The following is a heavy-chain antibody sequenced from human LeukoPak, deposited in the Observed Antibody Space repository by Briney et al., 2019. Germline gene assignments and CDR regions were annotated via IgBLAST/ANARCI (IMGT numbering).Heavy chain of an antibody. Sequence: GGSLRLSCAVSGFTFSSYSMNWVRQAPGKGLEWVSSISSSSTYMYYGDSVKGRFTISRDNAKNSLYLQMNSLRAEDMALYYCAIGYCTNGVGLNAFDIWGQGTMVTVSS. J-gene: IGHJ3*02. D-gene: IGHD2-8*01. CDR2: ISSSSTYM. CDR1: GFTFSSYS. CDR3: AIGYCTNGVGLNAFDI. V-gene: IGHV3-21*04.